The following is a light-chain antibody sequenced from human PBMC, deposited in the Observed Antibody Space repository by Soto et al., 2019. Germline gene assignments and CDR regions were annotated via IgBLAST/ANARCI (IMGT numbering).Light chain of an antibody. CDR2: RDS. CDR3: AAWDDSLRNVV. J-gene: IGLJ2*01. CDR1: SSNIGSNY. V-gene: IGLV1-47*01. Sequence: QSVLTQPPSASGTPGQRGTISCSGSSSNIGSNYVYWYQQLPGTVPQLLIYRDSKRPSGVPDRFSGSKSSTSASLAISGLRSEDEADYYCAAWDDSLRNVVFGGGTKLTVL.